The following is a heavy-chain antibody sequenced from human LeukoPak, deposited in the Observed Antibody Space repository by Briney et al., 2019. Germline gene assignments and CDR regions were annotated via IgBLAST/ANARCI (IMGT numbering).Heavy chain of an antibody. Sequence: SVKVSCKASGGTFSSYAISWVRQAPGQGLEWMGGFIPIFGTANYAQKFQGRVTITAGESTSTAYMELSSLRSEDTAVYYCARDPKDSSGWSMFDPWGQGTLVTVSS. CDR1: GGTFSSYA. CDR2: FIPIFGTA. V-gene: IGHV1-69*13. D-gene: IGHD6-19*01. J-gene: IGHJ5*02. CDR3: ARDPKDSSGWSMFDP.